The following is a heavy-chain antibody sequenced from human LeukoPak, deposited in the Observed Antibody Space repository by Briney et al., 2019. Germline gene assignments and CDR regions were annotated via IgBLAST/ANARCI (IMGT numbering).Heavy chain of an antibody. CDR3: ARDRWAYCSSTSCYAFDY. CDR2: IWYDGSNK. V-gene: IGHV3-33*01. Sequence: GRSLRLSCAASGFTFSSYGMHWVRQAPGKGLEWVAVIWYDGSNKYYADSVKGRFTISRDNSKNTLYLQMNSLRAEDTAVYYCARDRWAYCSSTSCYAFDYWGQGTLVTVSS. D-gene: IGHD2-2*01. CDR1: GFTFSSYG. J-gene: IGHJ4*02.